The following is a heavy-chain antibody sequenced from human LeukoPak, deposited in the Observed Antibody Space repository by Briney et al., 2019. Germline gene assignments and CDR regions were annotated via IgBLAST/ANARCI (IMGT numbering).Heavy chain of an antibody. CDR2: IIPILGIA. Sequence: SVKVSCKASGGTFSSYTISWVRQAPGQGLEWMGRIIPILGIANYAQKFQGRVTITADKSTSTAYMELSSLRSEDTAVYYCARGVQGVNSSSMYFDYWGQGTLVTVSS. D-gene: IGHD6-6*01. CDR1: GGTFSSYT. V-gene: IGHV1-69*02. J-gene: IGHJ4*02. CDR3: ARGVQGVNSSSMYFDY.